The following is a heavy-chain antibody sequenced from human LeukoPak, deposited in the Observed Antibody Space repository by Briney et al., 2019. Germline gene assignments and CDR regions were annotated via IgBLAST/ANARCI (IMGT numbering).Heavy chain of an antibody. V-gene: IGHV3-30*02. D-gene: IGHD2-2*02. CDR2: IRYDGSNR. Sequence: GGSLRLSCAASGFTFSSYGMHWVRQAPGKGLEWVAFIRYDGSNRYYADSVKGRFTISRDNSKNTLYLQMNSLRAEDTAVYYCAKGHLGYCSSTSCYISHSRDYYYYMDVWGKGTTVTVSS. J-gene: IGHJ6*03. CDR1: GFTFSSYG. CDR3: AKGHLGYCSSTSCYISHSRDYYYYMDV.